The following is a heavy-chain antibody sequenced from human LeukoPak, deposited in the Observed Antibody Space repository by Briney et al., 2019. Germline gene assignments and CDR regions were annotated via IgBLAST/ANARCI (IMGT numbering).Heavy chain of an antibody. Sequence: PSETLCLTCTVSGGSISSYYWSWIRQPPGKGLEWIGYIYYSGSTNYNPSLKSRVTISVDTSKNQFSLKLSSVTAADTAVYYCARGAHGDYGGYFDLWGRGTLVTVSS. CDR2: IYYSGST. D-gene: IGHD4-17*01. CDR3: ARGAHGDYGGYFDL. J-gene: IGHJ2*01. CDR1: GGSISSYY. V-gene: IGHV4-59*01.